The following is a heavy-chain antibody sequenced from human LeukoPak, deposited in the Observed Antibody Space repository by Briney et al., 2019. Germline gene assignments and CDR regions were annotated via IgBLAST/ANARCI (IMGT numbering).Heavy chain of an antibody. Sequence: GASVKVSCKASGYTFTSYDINWVRQAPGQGLEWMGWINPNSGGTNYAQKFQGRVTMTRDTSISTAYMELSRLTSDDTAVYYCARAGPFYSGNYLGFWGQGTLVTVSS. CDR1: GYTFTSYD. V-gene: IGHV1-2*02. J-gene: IGHJ4*02. CDR3: ARAGPFYSGNYLGF. D-gene: IGHD1-26*01. CDR2: INPNSGGT.